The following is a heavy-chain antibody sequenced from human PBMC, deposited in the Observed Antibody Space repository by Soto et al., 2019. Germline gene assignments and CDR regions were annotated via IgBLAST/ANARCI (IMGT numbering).Heavy chain of an antibody. V-gene: IGHV2-70*11. CDR1: GFSLSTSGMC. CDR3: ARTPRRTPYYYYYMDV. Sequence: SGPTLVNPTQTLTLTCTFSGFSLSTSGMCVSWIRQPPGKALEWLARIDWDDDKYYSTSLKTRLTISKDTSKNQVVLTMTNMDPVDTATYYCARTPRRTPYYYYYMDVWGKGTTVTVSS. CDR2: IDWDDDK. J-gene: IGHJ6*03.